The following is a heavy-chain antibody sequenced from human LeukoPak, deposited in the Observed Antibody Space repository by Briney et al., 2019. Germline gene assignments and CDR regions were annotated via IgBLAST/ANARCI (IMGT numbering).Heavy chain of an antibody. J-gene: IGHJ4*02. CDR1: GFTFSSYW. D-gene: IGHD5-18*01. CDR2: IKQDGSEE. Sequence: GGSLRLSCAASGFTFSSYWMSWVRQAPGKGREWVANIKQDGSEEYYVDSVKGRFAISRDNAKNSLYLQMNSLRAEDTAVYYCASTATALRYFDYWGQGTLVTVSS. CDR3: ASTATALRYFDY. V-gene: IGHV3-7*02.